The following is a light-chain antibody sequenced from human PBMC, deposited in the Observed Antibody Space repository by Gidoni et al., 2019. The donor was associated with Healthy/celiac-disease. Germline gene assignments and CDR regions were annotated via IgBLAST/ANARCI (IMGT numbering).Light chain of an antibody. V-gene: IGKV3-15*01. CDR2: GAS. J-gene: IGKJ1*01. CDR1: QSVSSN. CDR3: QQYNNWPPLWT. Sequence: EIVMTQSPATLSVSPGESATLSCRASQSVSSNLDWYQQKPGQVPRLLIYGASTRATGIPARFSGSGSGTEFTLTISSLQSEDFAVYYCQQYNNWPPLWTFGQGTKVEIK.